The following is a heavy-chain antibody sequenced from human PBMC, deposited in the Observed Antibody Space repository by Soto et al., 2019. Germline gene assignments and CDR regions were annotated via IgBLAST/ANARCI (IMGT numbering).Heavy chain of an antibody. CDR2: IYYSGST. Sequence: SETVSLTCTVSCGSISSYYWSWIRQPPWEGLEWVVYIYYSGSTNYNPSLKSRVTISVDTSKNQFSLKLGSVTAADTDVYYCARSQPPANWFETWGNGSLVTVSS. J-gene: IGHJ5*01. V-gene: IGHV4-59*01. CDR1: CGSISSYY. CDR3: ARSQPPANWFET.